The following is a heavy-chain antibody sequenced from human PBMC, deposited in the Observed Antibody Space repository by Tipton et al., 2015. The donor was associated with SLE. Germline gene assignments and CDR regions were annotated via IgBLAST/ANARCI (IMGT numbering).Heavy chain of an antibody. J-gene: IGHJ3*02. V-gene: IGHV4-38-2*02. Sequence: TLSLTCTVSGHSISSGYYWSWIRQAPGKGLEWLESFFDSGNTYYNPSLKSRVTTSVDTSTNQFSLKLSSVTTADTAMYYCVGTRDAYDETGGFDIWGQGTMVTVSS. CDR1: GHSISSGYY. CDR2: FFDSGNT. D-gene: IGHD5-24*01. CDR3: VGTRDAYDETGGFDI.